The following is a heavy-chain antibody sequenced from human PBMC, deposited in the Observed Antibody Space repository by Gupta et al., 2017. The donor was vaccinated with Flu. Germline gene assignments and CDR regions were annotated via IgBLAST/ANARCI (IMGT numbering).Heavy chain of an antibody. CDR2: TSGTGRSI. CDR3: TKDSSGQPIDY. Sequence: EVQLFESGGGLVQRGGSLRPSSAASGFAFGTYAMGWVRQAPGKGLEWVGTTSGTGRSIIYPESVKGRFAISRDNSKSTLFLQTNTLTAEDTGVDDGTKDSSGQPIDYWGQGTLVTV. V-gene: IGHV3-23*01. CDR1: GFAFGTYA. J-gene: IGHJ4*02. D-gene: IGHD3-3*01.